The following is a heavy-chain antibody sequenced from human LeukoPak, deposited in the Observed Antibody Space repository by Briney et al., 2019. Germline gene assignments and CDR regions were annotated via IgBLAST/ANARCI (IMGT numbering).Heavy chain of an antibody. V-gene: IGHV3-30*02. CDR3: ARADQWGPFDY. J-gene: IGHJ4*02. CDR2: IRYDGSNK. D-gene: IGHD2-8*01. Sequence: GGSPRLSCAASGFTFSSYEMNWVRQAPGKGLEWVAFIRYDGSNKYYADSVKGRFAISRDNSKNTLYLQMNSLRAEDTAVYYCARADQWGPFDYWGQGTLVTVSS. CDR1: GFTFSSYE.